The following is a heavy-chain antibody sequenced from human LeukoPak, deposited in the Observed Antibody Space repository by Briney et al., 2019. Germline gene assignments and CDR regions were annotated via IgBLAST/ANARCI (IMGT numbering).Heavy chain of an antibody. J-gene: IGHJ3*02. V-gene: IGHV4-59*08. CDR2: IYYSGST. CDR1: GGSISSYY. Sequence: PSETLSLTCTVSGGSISSYYWSWIRQPPGKGLEWIGYIYYSGSTNYNPSLKSRVTISVDTPKNQFSLKLSSVTAADTAVYYCARLPMTTVTTSAFDIWGQGTMVTVSS. CDR3: ARLPMTTVTTSAFDI. D-gene: IGHD4-17*01.